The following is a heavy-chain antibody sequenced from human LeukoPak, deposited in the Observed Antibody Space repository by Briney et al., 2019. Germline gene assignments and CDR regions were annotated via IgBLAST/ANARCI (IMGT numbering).Heavy chain of an antibody. CDR1: GGSIRSYY. CDR3: ASGAYSYYYMDV. J-gene: IGHJ6*03. V-gene: IGHV4-59*01. Sequence: SETLSLTCTVSGGSIRSYYWSWIRQPPGKGLEWIGYIYYSGSTNYNPSLKSRVTISVDTSKNQFSLKLSSVIAADTAVYYCASGAYSYYYMDVWGKGTTVTISS. D-gene: IGHD4-11*01. CDR2: IYYSGST.